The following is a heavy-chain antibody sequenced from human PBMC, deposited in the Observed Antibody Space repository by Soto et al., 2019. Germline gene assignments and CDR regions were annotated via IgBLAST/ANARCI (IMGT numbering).Heavy chain of an antibody. CDR1: GGSFSGYY. Sequence: SETLSLTCAVYGGSFSGYYWSWIRQPPGKGLEWIGESNHSGSTNYNPSLKSRVTISVDTSKNQFSLKLSSVTAADTAVYYCARWGGARFLEWLQWFVNLGQGTLVAVSS. J-gene: IGHJ5*02. D-gene: IGHD3-3*01. V-gene: IGHV4-34*01. CDR3: ARWGGARFLEWLQWFVN. CDR2: SNHSGST.